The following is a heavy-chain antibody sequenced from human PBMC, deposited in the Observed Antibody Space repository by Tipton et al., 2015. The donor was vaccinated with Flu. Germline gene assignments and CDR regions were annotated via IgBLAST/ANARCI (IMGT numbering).Heavy chain of an antibody. CDR1: GFTFDTYY. V-gene: IGHV3-7*01. D-gene: IGHD3-22*01. J-gene: IGHJ2*01. Sequence: SLRLSCAASGFTFDTYYMTWVRQAPGKGLEWVASIKEDGSEEDYVDSVKGRFTISRDNAKKSLYLQMNSLRAEDAAVYYCARDYNYYATTGHDYWFFDLWGRGTLVTVSS. CDR2: IKEDGSEE. CDR3: ARDYNYYATTGHDYWFFDL.